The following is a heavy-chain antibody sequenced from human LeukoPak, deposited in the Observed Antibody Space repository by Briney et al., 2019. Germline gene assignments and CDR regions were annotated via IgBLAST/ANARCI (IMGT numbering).Heavy chain of an antibody. CDR2: ISGDGGTT. Sequence: GGSLRLSCAASGYTFDDYAMHWVRQAPGKGLEWVSLISGDGGTTYSADSVKGRFTISRDNSKNSLYLQMNSLRTEDTALYYCARSLPDYFDYWGQGTLVTVSS. CDR3: ARSLPDYFDY. J-gene: IGHJ4*02. CDR1: GYTFDDYA. V-gene: IGHV3-43*02.